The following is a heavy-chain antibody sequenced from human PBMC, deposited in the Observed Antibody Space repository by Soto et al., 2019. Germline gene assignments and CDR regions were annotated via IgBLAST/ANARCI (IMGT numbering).Heavy chain of an antibody. CDR3: ARVVDYYDPYYYYGMAV. J-gene: IGHJ6*02. Sequence: GSLRLSCAASAFTLSSFFMHWLLQVPGKGLVWVSRINNDGSSTTYADSVKGRFTISRDNAKNTLYLQMNSLRAEDTAVYYCARVVDYYDPYYYYGMAVWGQGTTVTVSS. V-gene: IGHV3-74*03. CDR1: AFTLSSFF. CDR2: INNDGSST. D-gene: IGHD3-22*01.